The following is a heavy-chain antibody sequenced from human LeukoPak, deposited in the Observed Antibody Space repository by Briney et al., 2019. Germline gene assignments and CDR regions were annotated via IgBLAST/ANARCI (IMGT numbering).Heavy chain of an antibody. CDR2: IIPILGIA. CDR1: GCTFTGYY. V-gene: IGHV1-69*02. Sequence: ASVKVSCKASGCTFTGYYMHWVRQAPGQGLEWMGRIIPILGIANYAQKFQGRVTITADKSTSTAYMELSSLRSEDTAVYYCARSYYYDSSGYYTPLDYWGQGTLVTVSS. CDR3: ARSYYYDSSGYYTPLDY. D-gene: IGHD3-22*01. J-gene: IGHJ4*02.